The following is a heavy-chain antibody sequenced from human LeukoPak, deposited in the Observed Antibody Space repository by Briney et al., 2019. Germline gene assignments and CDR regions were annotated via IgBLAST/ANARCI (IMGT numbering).Heavy chain of an antibody. Sequence: GGSLRLSCAASGFTFSSYAMSWVRQAPGKGLEWVSAISGSGGSTYYADSVKGRFTISRDNSKNTLYLQMNSLRAEDTAVYYCAKNGYGYYDFWSGYYFDYWGQGTLVTASS. J-gene: IGHJ4*02. CDR1: GFTFSSYA. CDR3: AKNGYGYYDFWSGYYFDY. CDR2: ISGSGGST. D-gene: IGHD3-3*01. V-gene: IGHV3-23*01.